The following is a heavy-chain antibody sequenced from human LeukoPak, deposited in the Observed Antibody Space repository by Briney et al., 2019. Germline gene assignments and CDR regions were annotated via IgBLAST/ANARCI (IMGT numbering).Heavy chain of an antibody. D-gene: IGHD3-16*02. J-gene: IGHJ3*02. CDR1: GFTFSDYY. V-gene: IGHV3-11*04. CDR2: ISNSGTTI. CDR3: ARDRYRAFDI. Sequence: PGGSLRLSCAASGFTFSDYYMSWIRQAPGKGLEWVSYISNSGTTINYADSVKGRFTISRDNAKYSLYLQMNSLRAEDTAVYYCARDRYRAFDIWGQGTMVIVSS.